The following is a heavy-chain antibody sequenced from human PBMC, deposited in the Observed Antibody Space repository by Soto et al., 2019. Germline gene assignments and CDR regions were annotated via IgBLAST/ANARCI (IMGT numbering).Heavy chain of an antibody. J-gene: IGHJ4*02. CDR1: GGSISSGGYS. CDR3: ARGGVRGYSGYDSTHYFDY. V-gene: IGHV4-30-2*01. CDR2: IYHSGST. D-gene: IGHD5-12*01. Sequence: PSETLSLTCAVSGGSISSGGYSWSWIRQPPGKGLEWIGYIYHSGSTYYNPSLKSRVTISVNRSKNQFSLKLSSVTGADTAVYYCARGGVRGYSGYDSTHYFDYWGQGTLVTVSS.